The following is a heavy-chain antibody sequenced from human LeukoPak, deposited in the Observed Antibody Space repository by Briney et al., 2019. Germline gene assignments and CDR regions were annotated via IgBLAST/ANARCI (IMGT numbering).Heavy chain of an antibody. Sequence: GGSLRLSCAVSGFTFSNHGISWVRQAQGKGLECVSTISANGVSTYYADSVKGRFTISRDNAKNMVYLQMDSLRAEDTATYYCAKLNSYGDYWGQGTLVTVSS. CDR1: GFTFSNHG. V-gene: IGHV3-23*01. CDR2: ISANGVST. CDR3: AKLNSYGDY. J-gene: IGHJ4*02. D-gene: IGHD5-18*01.